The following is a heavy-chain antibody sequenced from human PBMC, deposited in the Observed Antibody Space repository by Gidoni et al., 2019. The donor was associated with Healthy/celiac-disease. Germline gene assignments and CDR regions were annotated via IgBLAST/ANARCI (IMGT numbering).Heavy chain of an antibody. D-gene: IGHD6-6*01. CDR2: IYYSGST. Sequence: QLQLQESGPGLVKPSETLSLTCTVSGGSISSSSYYWCWLRQPPGKGLEWMGSIYYSGSTYYNPSIKSRVTISVDTSKNQFSLKLSSVNAADTAVYYCARPARKGVNWFDPWGQGTLVTVSS. V-gene: IGHV4-39*01. CDR3: ARPARKGVNWFDP. J-gene: IGHJ5*02. CDR1: GGSISSSSYY.